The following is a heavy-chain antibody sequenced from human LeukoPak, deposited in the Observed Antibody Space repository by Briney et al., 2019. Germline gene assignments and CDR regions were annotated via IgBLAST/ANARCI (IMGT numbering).Heavy chain of an antibody. CDR2: ISWNSGSI. J-gene: IGHJ4*02. Sequence: QTGGSLRLSCAASGFTFDDYAMHWVRQAPGKGLEWVSGISWNSGSIGYADSVKGRFTISRDNAKNTLYLQMNSLRAEDTAVYYCARDPGGVADTAFDYWGQGTLVTVSS. CDR3: ARDPGGVADTAFDY. D-gene: IGHD5-18*01. CDR1: GFTFDDYA. V-gene: IGHV3-9*01.